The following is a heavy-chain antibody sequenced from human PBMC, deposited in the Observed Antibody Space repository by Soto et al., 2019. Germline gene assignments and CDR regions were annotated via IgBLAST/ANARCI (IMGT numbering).Heavy chain of an antibody. J-gene: IGHJ4*02. D-gene: IGHD3-9*01. CDR1: GFTFSSYA. CDR2: ISGSGGST. Sequence: GGSLRLSCAASGFTFSSYAMSWVRQAPGKGLEWVSAISGSGGSTYYADSVKGRFTISRDNSKNTLYLQMNSLRAEDTAVYYCAKEGKYDILTCYLRSEGLFDYWGQGTLVTVSS. V-gene: IGHV3-23*01. CDR3: AKEGKYDILTCYLRSEGLFDY.